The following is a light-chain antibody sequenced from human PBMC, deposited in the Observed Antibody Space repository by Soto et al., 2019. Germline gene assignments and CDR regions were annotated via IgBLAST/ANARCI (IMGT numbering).Light chain of an antibody. CDR2: GAS. J-gene: IGKJ2*01. Sequence: EVVMTQSPATLSVSPGERATLSCRASQSVSSNLAWYQQKAGQAPRLLIYGASTRATAIPARFGGSGSGTEFTLPISSLQYEDCEVYYCLQYNNWPYTFGQGNELEIK. CDR1: QSVSSN. CDR3: LQYNNWPYT. V-gene: IGKV3D-15*01.